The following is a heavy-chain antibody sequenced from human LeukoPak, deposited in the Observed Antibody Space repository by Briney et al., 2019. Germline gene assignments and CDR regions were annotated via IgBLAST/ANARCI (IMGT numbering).Heavy chain of an antibody. CDR1: GGSISSSIYY. Sequence: SGTLSLTCTVSGGSISSSIYYWGWIRQPPGKGLEWIGSIYYGGSIYYKPSLKSRVTISVDTSKNQFSLKLNSVTAADTAVYYCARALYRSSLSPIGVWGQGTLVTVSS. V-gene: IGHV4-39*07. CDR2: IYYGGSI. J-gene: IGHJ4*02. CDR3: ARALYRSSLSPIGV. D-gene: IGHD6-13*01.